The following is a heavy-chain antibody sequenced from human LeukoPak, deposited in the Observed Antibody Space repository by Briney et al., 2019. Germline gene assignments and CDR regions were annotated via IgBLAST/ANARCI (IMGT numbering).Heavy chain of an antibody. V-gene: IGHV5-51*01. D-gene: IGHD3-22*01. CDR1: GYSFTSYW. J-gene: IGHJ4*02. CDR2: IYPGDSDT. Sequence: GESLKISCKGSGYSFTSYWIGWVRQMPGKGLEWMGIIYPGDSDTRYSPSFQGQVTISADRSISTAYLQWSSLKASDTAMYYCARKGDSSLFPFDYWGQGTLVTVSS. CDR3: ARKGDSSLFPFDY.